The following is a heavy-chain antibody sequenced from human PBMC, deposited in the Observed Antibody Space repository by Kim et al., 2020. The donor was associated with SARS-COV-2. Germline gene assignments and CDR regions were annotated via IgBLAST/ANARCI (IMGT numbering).Heavy chain of an antibody. Sequence: SETLSLTCTVSGDTISRVGFSWSWIGQPPGMVLEWIGYISYTGCTYYNPSLKSRITISVDRSKNQFSMNVTSATAADTAIYYCARQRGAAAAGPSWFDN. CDR3: ARQRGAAAAGPSWFDN. V-gene: IGHV4-30-2*01. CDR2: ISYTGCT. D-gene: IGHD6-13*01. J-gene: IGHJ5*01. CDR1: GDTISRVGFS.